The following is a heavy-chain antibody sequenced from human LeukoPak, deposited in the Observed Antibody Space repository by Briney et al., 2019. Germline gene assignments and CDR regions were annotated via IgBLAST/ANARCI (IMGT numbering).Heavy chain of an antibody. CDR2: INHSGST. CDR3: ARDFDYYDSY. Sequence: PSETLSLTCAVYGGSFSGYYWSWIRQPPGKGLEWIGEINHSGSTNYNPSLKSRVTISVDTSKNQFSLKLSSVTAADTAVYYCARDFDYYDSYWGQGTLVTVSS. V-gene: IGHV4-34*01. CDR1: GGSFSGYY. D-gene: IGHD3-22*01. J-gene: IGHJ4*02.